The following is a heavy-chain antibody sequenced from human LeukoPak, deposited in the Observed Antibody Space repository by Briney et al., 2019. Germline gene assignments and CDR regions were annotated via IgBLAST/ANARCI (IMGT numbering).Heavy chain of an antibody. Sequence: PGGSLRLSCVASGFTFNAYGLNWVRQAPGRGLEWVSSISTSGSYMYYADSLKGRFTISRDNAKDTLFLEMSSLRAEDTAMYYCARDRGGTGWFTFDYWGQGTLVTVSS. V-gene: IGHV3-21*01. J-gene: IGHJ4*02. CDR3: ARDRGGTGWFTFDY. CDR1: GFTFNAYG. D-gene: IGHD6-19*01. CDR2: ISTSGSYM.